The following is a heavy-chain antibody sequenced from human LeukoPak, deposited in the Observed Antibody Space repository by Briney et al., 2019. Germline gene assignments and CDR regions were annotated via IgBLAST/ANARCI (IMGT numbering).Heavy chain of an antibody. J-gene: IGHJ4*02. Sequence: GGSLRLSCTASGFTFNNYAMSWVRQAPGKGLEWVSAISGSGGSTYYADSVKGRFTISRDNSKNTLYLQMNSLRAEDTAVYYCAKEDGWNYLYYFDYWGQGTLVTVSS. V-gene: IGHV3-23*01. CDR3: AKEDGWNYLYYFDY. CDR1: GFTFNNYA. D-gene: IGHD1-7*01. CDR2: ISGSGGST.